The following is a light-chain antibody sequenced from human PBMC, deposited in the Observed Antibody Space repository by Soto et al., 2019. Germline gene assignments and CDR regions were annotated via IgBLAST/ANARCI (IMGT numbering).Light chain of an antibody. CDR3: QSYDNSLSGFV. CDR2: GDN. Sequence: QSGHTQQPSVCRATRQRVTISCTGSSSNIGAGFGVHWYQQFPGAAPKLLIYGDNNRPSGVPDRFSASRSGTSASLAITGLQAEYEADYYCQSYDNSLSGFVFGTGTKVTVL. V-gene: IGLV1-40*01. J-gene: IGLJ1*01. CDR1: SSNIGAGFG.